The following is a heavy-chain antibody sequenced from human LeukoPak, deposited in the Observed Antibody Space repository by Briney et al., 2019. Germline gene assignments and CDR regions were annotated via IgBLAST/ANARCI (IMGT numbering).Heavy chain of an antibody. D-gene: IGHD3-3*01. J-gene: IGHJ4*02. CDR1: GFTFNNFA. Sequence: GGSLRLSCAASGFTFNNFAMHWVRQAPGKGLVWVSRINTDGSSTSYADSVKGRFTISRDNAKNTLYLQMNSLRAEDTAVYYCARTRITIFGVVSAAPLDYWGQGTLVTVSS. CDR3: ARTRITIFGVVSAAPLDY. V-gene: IGHV3-74*01. CDR2: INTDGSST.